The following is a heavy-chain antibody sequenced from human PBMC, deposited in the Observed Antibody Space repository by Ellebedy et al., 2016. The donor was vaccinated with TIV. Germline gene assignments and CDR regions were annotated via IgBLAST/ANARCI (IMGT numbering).Heavy chain of an antibody. CDR2: IYGAETT. V-gene: IGHV3-66*01. CDR1: GFTVSGNY. J-gene: IGHJ3*02. Sequence: GGSLRLSCAASGFTVSGNYMSWVRQAPGKGLEWISLIYGAETTFYADSFKGRFIISRDSSKNTVYLQMNDLRAEDTAVYYCAVNGFYYVRRAFDIWGQGTVVTVSS. D-gene: IGHD3-22*01. CDR3: AVNGFYYVRRAFDI.